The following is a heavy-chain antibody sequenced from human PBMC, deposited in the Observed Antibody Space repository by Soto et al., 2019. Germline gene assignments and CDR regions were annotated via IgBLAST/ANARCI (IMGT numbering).Heavy chain of an antibody. Sequence: QVQLRESGPGLVEPSQTLSLTCTVSGDSISSGGHYWSWIRQHPGKGLEWIGSIFYSGSTYYNPSLKSRVNISVDPSKNHPSPKLGSVTAGDTAVLYLSENNGGPAQLGYWGQGTLVTVSS. V-gene: IGHV4-31*03. D-gene: IGHD7-27*01. J-gene: IGHJ4*02. CDR2: IFYSGST. CDR1: GDSISSGGHY. CDR3: SENNGGPAQLGY.